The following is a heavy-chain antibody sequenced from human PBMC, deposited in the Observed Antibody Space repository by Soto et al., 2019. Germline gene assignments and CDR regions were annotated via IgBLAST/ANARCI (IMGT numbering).Heavy chain of an antibody. J-gene: IGHJ4*02. D-gene: IGHD2-15*01. Sequence: ASVKVSCKASSYTFASYGISWVRQAPGQGLEWMGWISAYNGNTNYAQRLQGRVTMTTDTSTSTAYMELSSLRSEDTAVYYCARDLGYALPDYWGQGTLVTVSS. V-gene: IGHV1-18*01. CDR3: ARDLGYALPDY. CDR1: SYTFASYG. CDR2: ISAYNGNT.